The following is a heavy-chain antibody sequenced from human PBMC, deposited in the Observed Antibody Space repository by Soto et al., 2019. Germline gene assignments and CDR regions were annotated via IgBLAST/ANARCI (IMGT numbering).Heavy chain of an antibody. CDR2: ISGSGGST. D-gene: IGHD1-1*01. J-gene: IGHJ3*02. V-gene: IGHV3-23*01. Sequence: GGSLRLSCAASGFTFSSYAMSWVRQAPGKGLEWVSAISGSGGSTYYADSVKGRFTISRDNSKNTLYLQMNSLRAEDTAVYYCAKDFEGWNDRGDAFDIWGQGTMVTVSS. CDR1: GFTFSSYA. CDR3: AKDFEGWNDRGDAFDI.